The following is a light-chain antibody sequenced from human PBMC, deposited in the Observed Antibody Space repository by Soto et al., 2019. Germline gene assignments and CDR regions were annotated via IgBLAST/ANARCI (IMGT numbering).Light chain of an antibody. Sequence: EIVLKQSPGTLSLSPGERATLSCRASQSVSSSYLAWYQQKPGQAPRLLIYGASSRATGIPDRFSGSGSGTDFTLTISRLEPEDFAVYYCHQYCSSPRPLGQGTKLEIK. V-gene: IGKV3-20*01. CDR1: QSVSSSY. J-gene: IGKJ2*01. CDR3: HQYCSSPRP. CDR2: GAS.